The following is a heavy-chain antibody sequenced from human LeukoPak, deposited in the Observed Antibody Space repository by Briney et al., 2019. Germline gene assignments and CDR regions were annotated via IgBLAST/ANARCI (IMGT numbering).Heavy chain of an antibody. V-gene: IGHV3-7*01. CDR3: ARENMRDGGIAAAGTDY. J-gene: IGHJ4*02. CDR1: GFTFSSYW. Sequence: GGSLRLSCVASGFTFSSYWMSWVRQAPGKGLEWVANINQDGSEKYYVDSMGGRFTISRDNAQNSLYLQMSSLRADDTAVYYCARENMRDGGIAAAGTDYWGQGALVTVSS. CDR2: INQDGSEK. D-gene: IGHD6-13*01.